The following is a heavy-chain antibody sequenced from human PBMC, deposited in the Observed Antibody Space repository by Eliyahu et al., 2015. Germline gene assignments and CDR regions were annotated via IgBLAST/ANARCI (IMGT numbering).Heavy chain of an antibody. V-gene: IGHV2-26*01. CDR1: GFSLXNAXMG. CDR3: ARNRPNRYSSGWYGVLDY. Sequence: QVTLKESGPVLVKPTETLTLTCTVSGFSLXNAXMGVSWIRQPPGKALEWLAHIFSNDEKSYXTSLKSRLTISKDTSKSQVVLTMTNMDPVDTATYYCARNRPNRYSSGWYGVLDYWGQGTLVTVSS. J-gene: IGHJ4*02. CDR2: IFSNDEK. D-gene: IGHD6-19*01.